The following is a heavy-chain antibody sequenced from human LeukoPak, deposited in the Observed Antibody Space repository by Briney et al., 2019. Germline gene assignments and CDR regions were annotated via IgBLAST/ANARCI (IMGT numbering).Heavy chain of an antibody. V-gene: IGHV1-69*13. CDR3: ASCSGGSCYSGDTWFDP. D-gene: IGHD2-15*01. CDR1: GGTFISYA. J-gene: IGHJ5*02. CDR2: IIPIFGTA. Sequence: GASVKVSFKASGGTFISYAISWVRQAPGQGLEWMGGIIPIFGTANYAQKFQGRVTITADESTSTAYMELSSLRSEDTAVYYCASCSGGSCYSGDTWFDPWGQGTLVTVSS.